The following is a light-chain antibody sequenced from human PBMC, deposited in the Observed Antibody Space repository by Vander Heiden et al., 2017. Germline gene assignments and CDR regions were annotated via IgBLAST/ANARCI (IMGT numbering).Light chain of an antibody. CDR3: QQYDNWPPLT. V-gene: IGKV3-15*01. J-gene: IGKJ4*01. Sequence: EIVMTQSPATLSVSPGERVTLSCRASQSISSNLAGYQQKPGQAPRLLIYGASARVTLIPDRFSGSGSGTEFTLTISSLQSEDFAVYYGQQYDNWPPLTFGGGTKVEIK. CDR2: GAS. CDR1: QSISSN.